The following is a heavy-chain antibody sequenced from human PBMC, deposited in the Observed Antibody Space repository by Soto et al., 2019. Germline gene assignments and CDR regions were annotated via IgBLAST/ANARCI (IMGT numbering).Heavy chain of an antibody. Sequence: PGGSLRLSCAASGFTFSSYAMSWVRQAPGKGLEWVSAISAGGGSTYYADSVKGRFTISRDNSKNTLYLQMNSLRAEDTAVYYCAKIDAWDLTSYFDYWGQGTLVTVSS. J-gene: IGHJ4*02. D-gene: IGHD1-26*01. CDR1: GFTFSSYA. CDR2: ISAGGGST. CDR3: AKIDAWDLTSYFDY. V-gene: IGHV3-23*01.